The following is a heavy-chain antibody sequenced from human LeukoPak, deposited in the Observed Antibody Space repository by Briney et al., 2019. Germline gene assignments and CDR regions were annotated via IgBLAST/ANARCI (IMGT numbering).Heavy chain of an antibody. D-gene: IGHD3-10*01. CDR1: GGSISSYY. J-gene: IGHJ4*02. V-gene: IGHV4-59*01. Sequence: SETLSLTCTVSGGSISSYYWSWIRQPPGKGLEWIGYIYYSGSTNYNPSLKSRVTISVDTSKNQFSLKLSSVTAADTAVYYCARDSSIDYGSGFVYDYWGQGTLVTVSS. CDR2: IYYSGST. CDR3: ARDSSIDYGSGFVYDY.